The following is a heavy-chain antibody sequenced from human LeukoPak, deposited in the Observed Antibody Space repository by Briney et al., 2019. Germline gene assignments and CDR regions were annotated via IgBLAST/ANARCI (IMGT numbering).Heavy chain of an antibody. CDR2: ISSSSSYI. Sequence: GGSLRLSGAASGFTFSSYSMNWVRQAPGKGLEWVSSISSSSSYIYYADSVKGRFTISRDNAKNSLYLQMNSLRAEDTAVYYCARGAVISPFDPWGQGTLVTVSS. V-gene: IGHV3-21*01. CDR1: GFTFSSYS. D-gene: IGHD3-16*02. J-gene: IGHJ5*02. CDR3: ARGAVISPFDP.